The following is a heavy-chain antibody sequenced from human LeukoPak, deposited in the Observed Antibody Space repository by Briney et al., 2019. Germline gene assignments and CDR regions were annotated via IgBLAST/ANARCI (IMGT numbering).Heavy chain of an antibody. J-gene: IGHJ4*02. CDR1: GFTFSSYG. D-gene: IGHD2-15*01. V-gene: IGHV3-30*03. Sequence: PGGSLRLSCAASGFTFSSYGMHWVRQAPGKGLEWVAVISYDGSNKYYADSVKGRFTISRDNSKNTLYLRMNSLRAEDTAVYYCAPGYCSGGSCLPDYWGQGTLVTVSS. CDR2: ISYDGSNK. CDR3: APGYCSGGSCLPDY.